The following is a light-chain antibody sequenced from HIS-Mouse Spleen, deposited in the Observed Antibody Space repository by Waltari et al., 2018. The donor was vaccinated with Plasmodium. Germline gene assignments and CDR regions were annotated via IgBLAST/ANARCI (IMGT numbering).Light chain of an antibody. CDR1: QDISNY. Sequence: DIQMTQSPSSLSASVGDRVTITCQASQDISNYLNWYQQKPGKAPKLLIYDASTLETGVPSRFSGSGSGTDFTFTISSLQPEDIATYYCQQYDNLPYTFGHGTKLDIK. CDR2: DAS. V-gene: IGKV1-33*01. J-gene: IGKJ2*01. CDR3: QQYDNLPYT.